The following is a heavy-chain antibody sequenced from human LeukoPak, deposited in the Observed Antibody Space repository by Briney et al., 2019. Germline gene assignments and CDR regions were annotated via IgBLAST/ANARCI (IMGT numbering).Heavy chain of an antibody. J-gene: IGHJ4*02. D-gene: IGHD2-8*01. CDR3: ARDLMVDY. V-gene: IGHV1-69*05. CDR2: IIPIFGTA. Sequence: SVKVSCKASGGTFSSYAISWVRQAPGQGLEWMGGIIPIFGTANYAQKFQGRVTMTRNTSISTAYMELSSLRSEDTAVYYCARDLMVDYWGQGTLVTVSS. CDR1: GGTFSSYA.